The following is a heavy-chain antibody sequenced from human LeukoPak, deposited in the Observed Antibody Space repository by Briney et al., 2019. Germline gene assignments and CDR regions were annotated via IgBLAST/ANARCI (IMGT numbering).Heavy chain of an antibody. CDR3: ASLRGGSSSSPYFDY. CDR2: IRYDGSNK. V-gene: IGHV3-30*02. J-gene: IGHJ4*02. Sequence: GGSLRLSCAASGFTFSSYGMHWVRQAPGKGLEWVAFIRYDGSNKYYADSVKGRFTISRDNSKNTLYLQMNSLRAEDTAVYYCASLRGGSSSSPYFDYWGQGTLVTVSS. CDR1: GFTFSSYG. D-gene: IGHD6-6*01.